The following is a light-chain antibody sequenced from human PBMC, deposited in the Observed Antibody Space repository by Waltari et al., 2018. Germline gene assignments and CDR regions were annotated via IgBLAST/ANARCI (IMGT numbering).Light chain of an antibody. CDR1: SSDVGSYNR. V-gene: IGLV2-18*02. Sequence: QSALTQPPSVSGSLGQSVTISCTGTSSDVGSYNRVSWYQQPPGTAPKLMIYEVTNRPSGVPDRFSGSKSGNTASLTISGLQAEDEADYYCSSYTSRSTWVFGGGTKLTVL. CDR3: SSYTSRSTWV. J-gene: IGLJ3*02. CDR2: EVT.